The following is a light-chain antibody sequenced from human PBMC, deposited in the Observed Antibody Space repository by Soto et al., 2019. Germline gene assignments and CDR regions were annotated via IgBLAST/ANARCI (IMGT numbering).Light chain of an antibody. J-gene: IGLJ3*02. Sequence: QSVLTQPPSASGTPGQRVTISCSGATSNIGSNTVNWYQQFPGTAPKLLIYENNQRPSGVPDRLSGSKSDTSASLAISGLLSEDESDYYCATWDDSLNGWVFGGGTKVTVL. CDR2: ENN. CDR1: TSNIGSNT. V-gene: IGLV1-44*01. CDR3: ATWDDSLNGWV.